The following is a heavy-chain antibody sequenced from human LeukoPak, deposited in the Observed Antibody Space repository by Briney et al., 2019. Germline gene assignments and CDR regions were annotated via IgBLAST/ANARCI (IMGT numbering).Heavy chain of an antibody. CDR3: AKDIEAGTAGFSFDY. D-gene: IGHD2-21*02. J-gene: IGHJ4*02. V-gene: IGHV3-43*02. CDR1: GFSFAYYA. Sequence: GGSLRLSCAASGFSFAYYAMHWVRQAPGKGLEWVSLITANGDSTYYADSVKGRFTISRDNSKNSLSLQMNSLRAEDTALYYCAKDIEAGTAGFSFDYWGQGTLVAVSS. CDR2: ITANGDST.